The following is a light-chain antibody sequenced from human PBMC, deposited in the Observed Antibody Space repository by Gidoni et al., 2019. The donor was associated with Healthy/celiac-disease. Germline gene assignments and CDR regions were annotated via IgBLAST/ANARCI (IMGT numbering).Light chain of an antibody. Sequence: EIVLTQSPGTLSLSPGERATLPCRASQSVNNNYLAWYQQKPGQAPRLVIYDASNRATGIPDRFSGSGSGPDFTLTISRLEPEDFAVYYCQQSGSSPYTFGQGSKLEIK. J-gene: IGKJ2*01. CDR3: QQSGSSPYT. CDR2: DAS. V-gene: IGKV3-20*01. CDR1: QSVNNNY.